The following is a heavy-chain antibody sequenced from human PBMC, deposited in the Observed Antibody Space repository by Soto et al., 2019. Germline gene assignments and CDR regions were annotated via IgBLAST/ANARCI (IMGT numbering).Heavy chain of an antibody. V-gene: IGHV4-34*01. Sequence: ASETLSLTCAVYGGSFSGYYWSWIRQPPGKGLEWIGEINHSGSTNYNPSLKSRVTISVDTSKNQFSLKLSSVTAADTAVYYCATTNPFGQQLVYWGQGTLVTVSS. CDR3: ATTNPFGQQLVY. CDR1: GGSFSGYY. CDR2: INHSGST. J-gene: IGHJ4*02. D-gene: IGHD6-13*01.